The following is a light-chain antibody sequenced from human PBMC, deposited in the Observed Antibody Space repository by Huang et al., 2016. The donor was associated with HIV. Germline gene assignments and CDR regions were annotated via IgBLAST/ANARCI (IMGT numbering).Light chain of an antibody. CDR2: AAS. V-gene: IGKV1-27*01. Sequence: DIQMTQSPSSLSASVGDSVTITCRASQDIDNYLAWYQQKPGKGTKLLIFAASALKSGVPPRFSGSGSGTHFSLNISSLQPEDVATYYCQKYNSAPITCGQGTRLEI. J-gene: IGKJ5*01. CDR3: QKYNSAPIT. CDR1: QDIDNY.